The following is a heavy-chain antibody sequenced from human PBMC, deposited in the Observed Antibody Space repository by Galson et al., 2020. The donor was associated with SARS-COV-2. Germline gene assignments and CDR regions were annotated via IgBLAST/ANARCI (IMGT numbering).Heavy chain of an antibody. CDR3: ARDWVYCSGGSCYEYYFDY. J-gene: IGHJ4*02. Sequence: GESLKISCAASGFTFSSYEMNWVRQAPGKGLEWVSYISSSGSTIYYADSVKGRFTISRDNAKNSLYLQMNSLRAEDTAVYYCARDWVYCSGGSCYEYYFDYWGQGTLVTVSS. D-gene: IGHD2-15*01. V-gene: IGHV3-48*03. CDR1: GFTFSSYE. CDR2: ISSSGSTI.